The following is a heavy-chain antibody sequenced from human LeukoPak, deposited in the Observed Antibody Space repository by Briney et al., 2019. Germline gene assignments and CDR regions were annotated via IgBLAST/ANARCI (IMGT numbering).Heavy chain of an antibody. CDR3: AADRSSWYQFDY. Sequence: SVKVSCKASGFTFTSPAVQWVRQARGQRLEWIGWIVVGSGNTNYAQKFQERVTITRDMSRSTAYMELRSLRSEDTAVYYCAADRSSWYQFDYWGQGTLVTVSS. J-gene: IGHJ4*02. CDR2: IVVGSGNT. CDR1: GFTFTSPA. D-gene: IGHD6-13*01. V-gene: IGHV1-58*01.